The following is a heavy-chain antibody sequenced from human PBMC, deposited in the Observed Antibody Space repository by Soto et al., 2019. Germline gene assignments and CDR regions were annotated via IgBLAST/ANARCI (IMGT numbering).Heavy chain of an antibody. CDR2: ISAYKGNT. J-gene: IGHJ4*02. V-gene: IGHV1-18*04. D-gene: IGHD6-13*01. Sequence: ASVKVSCKAIGYSFTSHYMHWVRQAPGQGLEWMGWISAYKGNTNYAQKLQGRVTMTTDTSTSTAYMELRSLRSDDTAVYYCARVIAAPADFDYWGQGTLVNVSS. CDR1: GYSFTSHY. CDR3: ARVIAAPADFDY.